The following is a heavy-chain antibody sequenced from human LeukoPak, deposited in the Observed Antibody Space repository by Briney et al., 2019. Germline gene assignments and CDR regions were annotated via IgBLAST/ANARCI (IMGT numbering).Heavy chain of an antibody. Sequence: LGGSLRLSCAASGFTFSSYGMSWVRQAPGKGLEWVSAISGSGGSTYYADSVKGRFTISRDNSKNTLYLQMNSLRAEDTAVYYCAKDHFQGGTGYGSGSYYNLDAWFDPWGQGTLVTVSS. CDR2: ISGSGGST. J-gene: IGHJ5*02. CDR3: AKDHFQGGTGYGSGSYYNLDAWFDP. D-gene: IGHD3-10*01. V-gene: IGHV3-23*01. CDR1: GFTFSSYG.